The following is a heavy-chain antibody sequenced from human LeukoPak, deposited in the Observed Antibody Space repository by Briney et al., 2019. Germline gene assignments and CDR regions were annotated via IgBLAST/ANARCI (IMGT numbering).Heavy chain of an antibody. CDR2: TYYRSKWFS. J-gene: IGHJ4*02. CDR1: GDSVSSKSAA. D-gene: IGHD5-12*01. V-gene: IGHV6-1*01. Sequence: SQTLSLTCAISGDSVSSKSAAWNWVRQFPSRGLEWLGRTYYRSKWFSEYAVSEKSRIFINPDTAKNQFSLQLNSVTPDDTAVYYCARIATKDGRDYWGQGILVPVSS. CDR3: ARIATKDGRDY.